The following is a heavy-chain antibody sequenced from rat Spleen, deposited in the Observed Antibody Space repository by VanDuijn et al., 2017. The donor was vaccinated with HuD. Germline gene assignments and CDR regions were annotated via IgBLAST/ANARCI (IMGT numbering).Heavy chain of an antibody. CDR3: TRHSGTARGVMDA. CDR2: IINTGGAT. J-gene: IGHJ3*01. D-gene: IGHD5-1*01. V-gene: IGHV5-31*01. Sequence: EVQLVESGGGLVQPGRSLKLSCEASGFTFNKYWMTWIRQSPGKGLEWIASIINTGGATYYPDSVKGRFTISRDNAKSTLYLQMDSLRSEDTATYFCTRHSGTARGVMDAWGQGTLVTVSS. CDR1: GFTFNKYW.